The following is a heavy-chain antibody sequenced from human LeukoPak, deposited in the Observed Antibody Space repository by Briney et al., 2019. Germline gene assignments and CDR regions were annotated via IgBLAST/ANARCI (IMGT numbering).Heavy chain of an antibody. J-gene: IGHJ5*02. Sequence: GRSLRLSCAASGFTFDDYAMHWVRQAPGKGLEWVSGISWNSGSIGYADSVKGRFTISRDNAKNSLYLQMNSLRAEDMALYYCAKAYSSSWYEEGWFDPWGQGTLVTVSS. CDR2: ISWNSGSI. CDR3: AKAYSSSWYEEGWFDP. CDR1: GFTFDDYA. V-gene: IGHV3-9*03. D-gene: IGHD6-13*01.